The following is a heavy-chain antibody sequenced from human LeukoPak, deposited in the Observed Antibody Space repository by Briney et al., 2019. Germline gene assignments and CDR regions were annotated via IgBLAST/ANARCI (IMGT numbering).Heavy chain of an antibody. CDR3: AKEQSSSGFFDY. J-gene: IGHJ4*02. CDR2: ISGRGDRT. Sequence: GGSLRLSCAASGFTFSSYAMSWVRQAPGKGLEWVSAISGRGDRTYYADSVKGRFTISRDNSKNTLYLQMNGLRAEDTAVYYCAKEQSSSGFFDYWGQGTLVTVSS. V-gene: IGHV3-23*01. D-gene: IGHD6-6*01. CDR1: GFTFSSYA.